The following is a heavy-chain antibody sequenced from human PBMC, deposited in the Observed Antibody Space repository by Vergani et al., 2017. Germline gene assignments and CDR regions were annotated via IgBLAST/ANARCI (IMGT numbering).Heavy chain of an antibody. J-gene: IGHJ6*03. D-gene: IGHD3-16*01. CDR3: AKVLGGGYYMDV. Sequence: EVQLLEYGGGLVQPGGSLRLSCAASGFTFSSYAMSWVRQAPGKGLEWVSVIYSGGSSTYYADSVKGRFTISRDNSKNTLYLQMNSLRAEDTAVYYCAKVLGGGYYMDVWGKGTTVTVSS. V-gene: IGHV3-23*03. CDR1: GFTFSSYA. CDR2: IYSGGSST.